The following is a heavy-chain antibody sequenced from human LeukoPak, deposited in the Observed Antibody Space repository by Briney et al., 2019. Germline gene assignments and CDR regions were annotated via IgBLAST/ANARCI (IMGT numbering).Heavy chain of an antibody. J-gene: IGHJ5*02. Sequence: PSETLSLTCTVSGGSISSSSYYWGWIRQPPGKGLEWIGSIYYSGSTYYNPSLKSRVTISVDTSKNQFSLKLSSVTAADTAVYYCARLSELEAVDPWGQGTLVTVSS. V-gene: IGHV4-39*07. CDR1: GGSISSSSYY. CDR2: IYYSGST. D-gene: IGHD1-1*01. CDR3: ARLSELEAVDP.